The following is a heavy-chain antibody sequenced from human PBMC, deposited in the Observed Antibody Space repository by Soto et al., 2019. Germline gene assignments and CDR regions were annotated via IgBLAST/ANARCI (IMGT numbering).Heavy chain of an antibody. V-gene: IGHV1-46*01. CDR3: ARGVERITMIVVVIASPLDAFDI. Sequence: ASVKVSCKASGYTFTSYYMHWVRQAPGQGLEWMGIINPSGGSTSYAQKFQGRVTMTRDTSTSTVYMELSSLRSEDTAVYYCARGVERITMIVVVIASPLDAFDIWGQGTMVTVSS. CDR1: GYTFTSYY. D-gene: IGHD3-22*01. J-gene: IGHJ3*02. CDR2: INPSGGST.